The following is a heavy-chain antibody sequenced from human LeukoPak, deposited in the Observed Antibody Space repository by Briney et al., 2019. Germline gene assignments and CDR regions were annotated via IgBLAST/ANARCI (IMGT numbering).Heavy chain of an antibody. J-gene: IGHJ4*02. D-gene: IGHD2-2*01. CDR3: ARGSIVVVPAADY. Sequence: SXRLSCAASGFTVSSNYMSWVRQAXGKGLEWVSVIYSGGSTYYSDSVKRRFTISRDNSKNTLYLQMNSLRAEDTAVYYCARGSIVVVPAADYWGQGTLVTVSS. V-gene: IGHV3-53*01. CDR1: GFTVSSNY. CDR2: IYSGGST.